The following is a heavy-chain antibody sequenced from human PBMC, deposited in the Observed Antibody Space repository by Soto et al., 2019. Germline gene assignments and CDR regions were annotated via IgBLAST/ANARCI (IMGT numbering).Heavy chain of an antibody. J-gene: IGHJ4*02. CDR1: CCPISSYY. Sequence: SETLSLSCTVPCCPISSYYRSWVRQPPGKGLEWIGYIFYSGSTNYNPSLKSRVTISVDTSKNQFSLKLSSVTAADTAVYYCARSLTLRSAPTSAAAGLWGQGTLVTVS. CDR3: ARSLTLRSAPTSAAAGL. V-gene: IGHV4-59*01. CDR2: IFYSGST. D-gene: IGHD6-13*01.